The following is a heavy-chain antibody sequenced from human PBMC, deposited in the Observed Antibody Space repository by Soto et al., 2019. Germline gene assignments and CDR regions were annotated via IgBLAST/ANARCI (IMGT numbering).Heavy chain of an antibody. V-gene: IGHV1-69*12. CDR3: ARCGDDRDACDI. J-gene: IGHJ3*02. D-gene: IGHD4-17*01. CDR1: GGTFSSYA. Sequence: QVQLVQSGAEVKKPGSSVKVSCKASGGTFSSYAISWVRQAPGQGLEWMGGIIPIFGTANYAQKFQGRVTISAGESTSTAGMELRSLRSEDTAVYYCARCGDDRDACDIWGQGSMVTVSS. CDR2: IIPIFGTA.